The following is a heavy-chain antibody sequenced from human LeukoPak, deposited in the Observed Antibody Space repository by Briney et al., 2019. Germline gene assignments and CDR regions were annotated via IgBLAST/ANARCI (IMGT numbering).Heavy chain of an antibody. J-gene: IGHJ4*02. V-gene: IGHV4-39*01. CDR3: ARHRDFHFDY. Sequence: PSETLSLTCTVSAASISSSSHHWGWIRQSPGKGLEWIGSVYYGRTTYYSPSLDSRVTISLDTSANQFSLKLSSVTAADTAVYFCARHRDFHFDYWGQGTLVTVSS. CDR1: AASISSSSHH. D-gene: IGHD3-10*01. CDR2: VYYGRTT.